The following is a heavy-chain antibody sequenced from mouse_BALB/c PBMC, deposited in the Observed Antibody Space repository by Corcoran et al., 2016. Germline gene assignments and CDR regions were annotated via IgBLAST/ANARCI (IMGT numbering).Heavy chain of an antibody. CDR1: GFNIKDTY. CDR2: IDPANGNT. D-gene: IGHD4-1*01. J-gene: IGHJ1*01. Sequence: EVQLQQSEAELVKPGASVKLSCTASGFNIKDTYMHWVNQRPEQGLDWIGRIDPANGNTKYDPKFQGKATITADTSSNTAYLQLSSLTSEDTAVYYCANWDCYFDVWGAGTTVTVSS. V-gene: IGHV14-3*02. CDR3: ANWDCYFDV.